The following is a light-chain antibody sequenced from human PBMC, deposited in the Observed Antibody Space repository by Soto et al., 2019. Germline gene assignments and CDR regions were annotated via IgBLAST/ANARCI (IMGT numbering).Light chain of an antibody. Sequence: DIQMTQSPYTLSPSVGDRVSITCRASQSISGWLAWYQQKPGKAPKLLIYDASSLESGVPSRFSGSGSGTEFILTISSLQPDDFATYCCQHYGGMWTFGQGTKVEMK. CDR2: DAS. J-gene: IGKJ1*01. V-gene: IGKV1-5*01. CDR1: QSISGW. CDR3: QHYGGMWT.